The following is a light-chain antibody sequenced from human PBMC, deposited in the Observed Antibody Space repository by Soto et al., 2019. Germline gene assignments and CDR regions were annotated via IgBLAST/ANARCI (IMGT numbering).Light chain of an antibody. Sequence: EIVMTQSPATLSVSPGERATLSCRATQSVSSSLAWYQQRPGQTPRLLIYGASTRATGIPARFSGGGSGTEFTLTISSLQSEDFAVYYCQQYNNWPPGAFGQGTRLEIK. J-gene: IGKJ5*01. CDR3: QQYNNWPPGA. CDR2: GAS. V-gene: IGKV3-15*01. CDR1: QSVSSS.